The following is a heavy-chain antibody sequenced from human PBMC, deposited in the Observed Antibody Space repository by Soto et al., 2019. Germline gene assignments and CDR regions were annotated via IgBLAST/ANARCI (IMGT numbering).Heavy chain of an antibody. CDR3: ARTDYDILTGYPRDYFDY. CDR2: IIPIFGTA. V-gene: IGHV1-69*01. J-gene: IGHJ4*02. D-gene: IGHD3-9*01. Sequence: QVQLVQSGAEVKKPGSSVKVSCKASGGTFSSYAISWVRQAPGQGLEWMGGIIPIFGTANYAQKFQGRVTITADESTSTAYMELSSLRSEDPAVYYCARTDYDILTGYPRDYFDYWGQGTLVTVSS. CDR1: GGTFSSYA.